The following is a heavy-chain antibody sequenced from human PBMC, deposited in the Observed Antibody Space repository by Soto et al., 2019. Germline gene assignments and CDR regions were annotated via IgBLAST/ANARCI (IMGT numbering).Heavy chain of an antibody. Sequence: WGSLRLFCNSCGFNFSVHYMSWIRQATGKGLEWLAYLTDDGGYTYYAASVRGRFIIWRDNAKDSLYLQINDLRADDTGVYYCAKDRRDHNKRPDAFDVWGQGTPVTGSS. J-gene: IGHJ3*01. CDR2: LTDDGGYT. V-gene: IGHV3-11*01. CDR3: AKDRRDHNKRPDAFDV. CDR1: GFNFSVHY.